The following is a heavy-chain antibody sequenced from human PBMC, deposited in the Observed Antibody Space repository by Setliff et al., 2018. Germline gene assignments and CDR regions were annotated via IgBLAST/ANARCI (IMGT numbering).Heavy chain of an antibody. CDR2: IIPILGIA. J-gene: IGHJ6*02. D-gene: IGHD3-22*01. V-gene: IGHV1-69*10. CDR3: ARDIGRNFIVVVLKRYYGMDV. CDR1: GGTFSSYA. Sequence: SVKVSCKASGGTFSSYAISWVRQAPGQGLEWMGGIIPILGIANYAQKFQGRVTITADESTSTAYMELSSLRSEDTAVYYCARDIGRNFIVVVLKRYYGMDVWGQGTTVTV.